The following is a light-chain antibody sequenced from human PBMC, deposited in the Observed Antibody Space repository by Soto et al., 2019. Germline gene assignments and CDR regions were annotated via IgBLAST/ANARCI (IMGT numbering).Light chain of an antibody. J-gene: IGKJ4*01. CDR3: QQDNRYPLT. CDR1: QGISNY. CDR2: VAS. Sequence: DIQLTQSPSFLSASVGDRVTITCRASQGISNYLAWYQQKPGKAPKLLIYVASTLQSGVPPRFSGTGSETEFALTISSLPPEDFATYYCQQDNRYPLTFGGGTKVEIK. V-gene: IGKV1-9*01.